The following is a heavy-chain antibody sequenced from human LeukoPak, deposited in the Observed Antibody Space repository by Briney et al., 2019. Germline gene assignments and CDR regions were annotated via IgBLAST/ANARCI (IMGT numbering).Heavy chain of an antibody. CDR3: ARDNDLRPIVGATTFPNEFDY. J-gene: IGHJ4*02. CDR2: INPSTGGT. CDR1: GYTFTGYY. V-gene: IGHV1-2*06. Sequence: ASVKVSCKPSGYTFTGYYLHWVRQAPGQGLEWMGRINPSTGGTNYAQNFQGRVTMTRDASISTAYMKLSRLTSDDTAVYYCARDNDLRPIVGATTFPNEFDYWGQGTLVTVSS. D-gene: IGHD1-26*01.